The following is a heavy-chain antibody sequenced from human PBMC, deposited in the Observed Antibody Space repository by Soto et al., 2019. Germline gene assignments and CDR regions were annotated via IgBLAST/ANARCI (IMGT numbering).Heavy chain of an antibody. Sequence: QVQLQESGPGLVKPSETLSLTCTVSGGSISSYYWSWIRQPPGKGLEWIGYMSDSGSTNYNPSLKRRLTISADTSKNQFSLTLSSVTAADTAVYYCARDAYSNGCPSYYYYAMEVWGQGTTVTVSS. CDR2: MSDSGST. V-gene: IGHV4-59*01. CDR3: ARDAYSNGCPSYYYYAMEV. D-gene: IGHD6-19*01. CDR1: GGSISSYY. J-gene: IGHJ6*02.